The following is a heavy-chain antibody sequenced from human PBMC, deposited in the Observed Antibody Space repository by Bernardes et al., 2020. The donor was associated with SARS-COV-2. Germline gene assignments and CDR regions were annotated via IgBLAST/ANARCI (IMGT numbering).Heavy chain of an antibody. Sequence: GGSLRLSCAASGFTVSSNYMTWVRQAPGKGLEWVSIIYSGGNTYYADSVKGRFTISRDNSKNTLYLQMNSLRAEDTAVYYCARGWLEVAGTYFDYWGQGTLVTVSS. D-gene: IGHD6-19*01. V-gene: IGHV3-66*02. CDR2: IYSGGNT. J-gene: IGHJ4*02. CDR3: ARGWLEVAGTYFDY. CDR1: GFTVSSNY.